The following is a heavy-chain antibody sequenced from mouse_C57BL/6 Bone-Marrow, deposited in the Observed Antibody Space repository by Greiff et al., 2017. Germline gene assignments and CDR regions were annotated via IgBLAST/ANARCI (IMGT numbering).Heavy chain of an antibody. D-gene: IGHD2-14*01. V-gene: IGHV3-6*01. J-gene: IGHJ1*03. CDR2: ISYDGSN. CDR3: ARRRYGGYFAV. Sequence: EVKLMESGPGLVKPSQSLSLTCSVTGYSITSGYYWNWIRQFPGNKLEWMGYISYDGSNNYNPSLKNRISITRDTSKDQFFLKLNSVTTEDTATYDCARRRYGGYFAVWGTGTTVTVSS. CDR1: GYSITSGYY.